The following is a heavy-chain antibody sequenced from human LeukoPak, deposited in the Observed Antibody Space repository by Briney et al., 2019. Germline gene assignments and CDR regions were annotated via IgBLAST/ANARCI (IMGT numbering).Heavy chain of an antibody. CDR2: IDPSDSYT. CDR1: GYSFTSYW. J-gene: IGHJ6*04. Sequence: GESLKISCKGSGYSFTSYWISWVRRMPGKGLEWMGRIDPSDSYTNYSPSFQGHVTISADKSISTAYLQWSSLKASDTAMYYCARHGGYCSGGSCYPDYYYGMDVWGKGTTVTVSS. D-gene: IGHD2-15*01. CDR3: ARHGGYCSGGSCYPDYYYGMDV. V-gene: IGHV5-10-1*01.